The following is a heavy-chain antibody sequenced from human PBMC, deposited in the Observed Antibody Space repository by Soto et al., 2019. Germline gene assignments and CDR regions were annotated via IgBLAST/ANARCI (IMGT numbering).Heavy chain of an antibody. CDR1: GGSISSGGYY. CDR2: IYYSGST. V-gene: IGHV4-31*03. D-gene: IGHD1-1*01. Sequence: QVQLQESGPGLVKPSQTLSLTCTVSGGSISSGGYYWIWIRQHPGKGLEWIGYIYYSGSTYYNPSLKSRVTISVDSSKNQFSLKLSSVTAADTAVYYCARDHDWTSSMFDPWGQGTLVTVSS. J-gene: IGHJ5*02. CDR3: ARDHDWTSSMFDP.